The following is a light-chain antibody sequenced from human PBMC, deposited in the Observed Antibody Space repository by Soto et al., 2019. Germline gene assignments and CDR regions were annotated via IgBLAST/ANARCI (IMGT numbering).Light chain of an antibody. V-gene: IGKV3-20*01. J-gene: IGKJ1*01. Sequence: ESLLTQTPATLSLSAGARATRSCRASQSISTYLAWYQQKPGQAPRLLIYDASNRATGIPARFSGSGSGTEFTLTISRLEPEDFAVYYCQQYGSSLTWTFGQGTKVDIK. CDR1: QSISTY. CDR3: QQYGSSLTWT. CDR2: DAS.